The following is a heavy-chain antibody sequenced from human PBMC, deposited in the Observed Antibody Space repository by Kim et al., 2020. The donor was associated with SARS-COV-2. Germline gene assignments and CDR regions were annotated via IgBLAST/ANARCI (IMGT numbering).Heavy chain of an antibody. V-gene: IGHV3-30-3*01. Sequence: GGSLRLSCAASGFTFSSYAMHWVRQAPGKGLEWVAVISYDGSNKYYADSVKGRFTISRDNSKNTLYLQMNSLRAEDTAVYYCARAQRGVYHCSSTSCYFDYWGQGTLVTVSS. J-gene: IGHJ4*02. CDR2: ISYDGSNK. CDR3: ARAQRGVYHCSSTSCYFDY. D-gene: IGHD2-2*01. CDR1: GFTFSSYA.